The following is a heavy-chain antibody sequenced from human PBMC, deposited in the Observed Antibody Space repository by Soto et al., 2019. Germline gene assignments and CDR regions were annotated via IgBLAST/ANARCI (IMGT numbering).Heavy chain of an antibody. CDR3: ARSGYSFAWGY. D-gene: IGHD5-18*01. Sequence: EVQLVESGGGLIPPGGSLRLSCAASGFLVNSAYMTWVRQAPGKGLEWLSMINSDGSTLYAESVKGRFTISRDNSKNRLELQMSSLRAEDTAMYYWARSGYSFAWGYWGQGTLVIVTS. CDR2: INSDGST. V-gene: IGHV3-53*01. CDR1: GFLVNSAY. J-gene: IGHJ4*02.